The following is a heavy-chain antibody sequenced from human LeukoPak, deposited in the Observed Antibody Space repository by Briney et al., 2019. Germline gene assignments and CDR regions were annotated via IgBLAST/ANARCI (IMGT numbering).Heavy chain of an antibody. CDR2: IYHSGST. V-gene: IGHV4-38-2*02. J-gene: IGHJ5*02. CDR3: ARGRRTILTGYYSRWNWFDP. Sequence: SETLSLTCTVSGYSISSGYYWGWIRQPPGKGLEWIGSIYHSGSTYYNPSLKSRVTISVDTSKNQFSLKLSSVTAADTAVYYCARGRRTILTGYYSRWNWFDPWGQGTLVTVSS. CDR1: GYSISSGYY. D-gene: IGHD3-9*01.